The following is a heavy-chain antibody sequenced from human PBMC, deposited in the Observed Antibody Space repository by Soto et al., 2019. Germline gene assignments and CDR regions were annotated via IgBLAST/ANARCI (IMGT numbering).Heavy chain of an antibody. V-gene: IGHV3-21*06. CDR2: ISSTTNYI. Sequence: GGSLRLSFAAPWFPFTRYNMKWVPQAPGKGLEWVSSISSTTNYIYYGDSMKGRFTISRDNAKNSLYLEMNSLRAEDTAVYYCARESEDLTSNFDYWGQGTLVTVSS. CDR3: ARESEDLTSNFDY. CDR1: WFPFTRYN. J-gene: IGHJ4*02.